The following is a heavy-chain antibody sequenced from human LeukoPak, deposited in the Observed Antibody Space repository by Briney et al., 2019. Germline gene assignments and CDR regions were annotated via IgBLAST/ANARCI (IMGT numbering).Heavy chain of an antibody. CDR3: ARQGIAVAGTRYFDY. J-gene: IGHJ4*02. D-gene: IGHD6-19*01. CDR1: GGSISSYY. CDR2: IYTSGST. Sequence: RPSETLSLTCTVSGGSISSYYWSWIRQPPGKGLEWIGYIYTSGSTNYSPSLKSRVTISVDTSKNQFSLKLSSVTAADTAVYYCARQGIAVAGTRYFDYWGQGTLVTVSS. V-gene: IGHV4-4*09.